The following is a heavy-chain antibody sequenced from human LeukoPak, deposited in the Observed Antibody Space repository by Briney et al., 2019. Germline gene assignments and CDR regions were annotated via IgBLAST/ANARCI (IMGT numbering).Heavy chain of an antibody. CDR3: AKDLNNYGTTPLDY. V-gene: IGHV3-23*01. D-gene: IGHD1-1*01. CDR1: GITLSNYG. CDR2: ISDSGGRT. Sequence: GGSLRLSCAVSGITLSNYGMSWVRQAPGKGLEWVAGISDSGGRTNYADSVKGRFTISRDLSKNTLYLQMNSLRDEDTAIYYCAKDLNNYGTTPLDYWGQGTRVTVSS. J-gene: IGHJ4*02.